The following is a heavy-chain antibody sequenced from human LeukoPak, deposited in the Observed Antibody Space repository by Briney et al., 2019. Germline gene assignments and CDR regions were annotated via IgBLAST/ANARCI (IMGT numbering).Heavy chain of an antibody. Sequence: KPSQTLSLTCTVSGGSISSGSYYWSWIRQPPGKGLEWIGYIYYSGSTNYNPSLKSRVTISVDTSKNQFSVTAADTAVYYCARDPGNYDILTGRRHNWFDPWGQGTLVTVSS. D-gene: IGHD3-9*01. J-gene: IGHJ5*02. CDR2: IYYSGST. V-gene: IGHV4-61*01. CDR3: ARDPGNYDILTGRRHNWFDP. CDR1: GGSISSGSYY.